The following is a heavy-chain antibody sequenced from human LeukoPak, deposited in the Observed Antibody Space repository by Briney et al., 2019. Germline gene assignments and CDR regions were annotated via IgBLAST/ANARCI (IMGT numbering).Heavy chain of an antibody. CDR3: ARCRYDSSGHCDY. D-gene: IGHD3-22*01. CDR2: IYSGGST. CDR1: GITVSTDY. Sequence: GGSLRLSCAASGITVSTDYMSWVRQAPGKGLEWVSVIYSGGSTYYADSVKGRFTISRDNSKNTLYLQMNSPRAEDTAVYYCARCRYDSSGHCDYWGQGTLVTVSS. V-gene: IGHV3-66*01. J-gene: IGHJ4*02.